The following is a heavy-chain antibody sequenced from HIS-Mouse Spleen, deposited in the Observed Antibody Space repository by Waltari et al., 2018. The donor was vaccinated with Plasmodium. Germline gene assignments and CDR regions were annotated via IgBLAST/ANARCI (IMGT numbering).Heavy chain of an antibody. CDR3: ARVLGYKAAAGTFVEYFQH. CDR2: INPNSGGT. J-gene: IGHJ1*01. Sequence: QVQLVQSGAEVKKPVDSVKVSCKASGSTVTVSSIPWVRQARGQGLEWRGWINPNSGGTNYEQKFQGRVTMTRDTSISTAYMELSRLRSDDTAVYYCARVLGYKAAAGTFVEYFQHWGQGTLVTVSS. V-gene: IGHV1-2*02. CDR1: GSTVTVSS. D-gene: IGHD6-13*01.